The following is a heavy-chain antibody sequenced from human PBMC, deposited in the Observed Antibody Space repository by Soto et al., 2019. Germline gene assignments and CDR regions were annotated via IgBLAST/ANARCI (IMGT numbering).Heavy chain of an antibody. CDR3: ATDGIQLWCSGRDRFDP. CDR1: GGSINSGNYY. CDR2: SYSTGSS. D-gene: IGHD5-18*01. V-gene: IGHV4-30-4*01. J-gene: IGHJ5*02. Sequence: SETLSLTGTVSGGSINSGNYYWSWIRQSPGKGLEWIGYSYSTGSSYYNPSLRSRVSMSVDTSKNQSSLKLSSVTAADAAVYFCATDGIQLWCSGRDRFDPWGQGTMVTVPS.